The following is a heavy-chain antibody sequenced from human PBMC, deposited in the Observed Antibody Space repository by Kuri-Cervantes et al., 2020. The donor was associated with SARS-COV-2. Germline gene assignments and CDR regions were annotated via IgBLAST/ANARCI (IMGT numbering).Heavy chain of an antibody. Sequence: GESLKISCAASGFTFSSYGMHWVCQAPGKGLEWVAFIRYDGSNKYYADSVKGRFTISRDNAKNSLYLQMNSLRAEDTAVYYCAREGVTDSSGPFDAFDIWGQGTMVT. CDR2: IRYDGSNK. CDR3: AREGVTDSSGPFDAFDI. D-gene: IGHD3-22*01. J-gene: IGHJ3*02. CDR1: GFTFSSYG. V-gene: IGHV3-30*02.